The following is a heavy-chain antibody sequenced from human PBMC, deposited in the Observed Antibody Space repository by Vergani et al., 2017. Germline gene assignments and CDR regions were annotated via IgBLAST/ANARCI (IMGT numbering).Heavy chain of an antibody. V-gene: IGHV4-38-2*01. CDR2: IAHTGTN. J-gene: IGHJ4*02. D-gene: IGHD1-14*01. Sequence: QVQLEESGPGLVKPSETLSLTCAVSGYSISSVLYWGWVRQPPGKGLEWIGSIAHTGTNSYSASFKSRVTISLDTPKTQFSLRLTSVTAADSAFYYCSSLITGWVDYWGQGILVTVSS. CDR1: GYSISSVLY. CDR3: SSLITGWVDY.